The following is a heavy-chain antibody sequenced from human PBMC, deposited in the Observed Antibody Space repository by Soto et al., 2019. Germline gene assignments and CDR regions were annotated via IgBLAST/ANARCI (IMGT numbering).Heavy chain of an antibody. V-gene: IGHV1-3*01. J-gene: IGHJ4*02. Sequence: GASVKVSCKASGYTFTSYAMHWVRQAPGQRLEWMGWINAGNGNTKYSQKFQGRVTITRDTSASTAYMELSSLRSEDTAVYYCARNWNLLLQFDYWGQGTQVTVSS. CDR1: GYTFTSYA. D-gene: IGHD1-1*01. CDR2: INAGNGNT. CDR3: ARNWNLLLQFDY.